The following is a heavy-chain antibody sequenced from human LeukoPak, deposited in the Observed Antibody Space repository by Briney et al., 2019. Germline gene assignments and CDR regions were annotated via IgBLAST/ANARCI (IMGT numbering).Heavy chain of an antibody. J-gene: IGHJ4*02. CDR1: GDTFTSYG. V-gene: IGHV1-18*01. CDR3: ARGRDGYHVDY. Sequence: ASVKVSCKASGDTFTSYGISWVRQAAGQGLEWMGWIRAYNGNTNYAQKLQGRVTMTTETSTSTAYMALRSLRSDDTAVYYCARGRDGYHVDYWGQGTLVTVSS. CDR2: IRAYNGNT. D-gene: IGHD5-24*01.